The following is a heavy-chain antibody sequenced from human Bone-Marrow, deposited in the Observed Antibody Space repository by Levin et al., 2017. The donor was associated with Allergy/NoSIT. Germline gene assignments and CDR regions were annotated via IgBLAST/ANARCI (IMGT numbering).Heavy chain of an antibody. Sequence: LSLTCAASGFTFSSYAMSWVRQAPGKGLEWVSYISGSGGSTDYADSVKGRFTISRDNSKNTLYLQMNSLRGEDTAFYHCAKDRKALNGFDYEGQGTLVTVSS. CDR1: GFTFSSYA. D-gene: IGHD2-8*01. CDR2: ISGSGGST. V-gene: IGHV3-23*01. CDR3: AKDRKALNGFDY. J-gene: IGHJ4*02.